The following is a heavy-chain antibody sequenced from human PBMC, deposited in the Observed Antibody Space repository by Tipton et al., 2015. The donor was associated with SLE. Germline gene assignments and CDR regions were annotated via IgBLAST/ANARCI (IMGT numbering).Heavy chain of an antibody. V-gene: IGHV4-38-2*02. Sequence: TLSLTYSVSGFSMNSDYYWGWIRQSPVKGLEWIASVHHTGTTDSNPSLRSRVTLSIDASKNEFSLKLNSVTAADTAVYYCVRDPAPGPFDFWGQGTLVAVSS. CDR3: VRDPAPGPFDF. J-gene: IGHJ4*02. CDR2: VHHTGTT. CDR1: GFSMNSDYY.